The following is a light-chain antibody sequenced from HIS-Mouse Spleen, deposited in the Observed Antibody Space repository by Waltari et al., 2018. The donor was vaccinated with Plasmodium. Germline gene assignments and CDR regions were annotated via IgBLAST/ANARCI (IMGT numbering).Light chain of an antibody. Sequence: EIVLTQSPATLSLSPGDRATLSCTASQSVSSYLACYHQKPGQAPRLLIYDASNRATGIPARFSGSGSGTDFTLTISGLEPEDFAVYYCQQRSNWPITFGPGTKVDIK. CDR2: DAS. V-gene: IGKV3-11*01. CDR1: QSVSSY. J-gene: IGKJ3*01. CDR3: QQRSNWPIT.